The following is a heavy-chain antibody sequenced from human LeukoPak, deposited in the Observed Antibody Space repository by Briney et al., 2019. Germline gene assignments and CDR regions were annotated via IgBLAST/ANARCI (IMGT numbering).Heavy chain of an antibody. Sequence: GGSLRLSCAASGFTFSSYWMSWVRQPPWKGLEWVANIKQDGSEKYYVDSVKGRFTISRDNAKNSLYLQMNSLRAEDTAVYYCARAQAYYYYYGMDVWGQGTTVTVSS. CDR3: ARAQAYYYYYGMDV. CDR2: IKQDGSEK. CDR1: GFTFSSYW. V-gene: IGHV3-7*01. J-gene: IGHJ6*02.